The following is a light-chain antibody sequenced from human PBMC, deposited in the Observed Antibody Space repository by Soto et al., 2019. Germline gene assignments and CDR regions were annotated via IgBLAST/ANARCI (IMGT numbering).Light chain of an antibody. CDR1: QDSTKY. CDR3: QQLSSYPST. CDR2: DAS. J-gene: IGKJ4*01. V-gene: IGKV1-9*01. Sequence: IQLTQSPSSLSASVGDRVTITCRASQDSTKYLAWYQQKPGKAPNLLIYDASTLHSGVPSRFSGSGSGTDSTLTVSGLQPEDCATYYCQQLSSYPSTVGGGTKVEIK.